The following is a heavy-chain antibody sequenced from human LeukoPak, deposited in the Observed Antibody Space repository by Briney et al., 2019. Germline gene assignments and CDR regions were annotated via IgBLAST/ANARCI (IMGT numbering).Heavy chain of an antibody. CDR1: GFTFSSYA. J-gene: IGHJ3*02. Sequence: GGSLRLSCAASGFTFSSYAMHWVRQAPGKGLEWVANIKQDGSEKYYVDSVKGRFTISRDNAKNSLYLQMNSLRAEDTAVYYCARTVAFDIWGQGTMVTVSS. V-gene: IGHV3-7*01. CDR3: ARTVAFDI. CDR2: IKQDGSEK.